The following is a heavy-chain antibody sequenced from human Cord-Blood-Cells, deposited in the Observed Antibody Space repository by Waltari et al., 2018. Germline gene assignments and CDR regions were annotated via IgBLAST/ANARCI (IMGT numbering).Heavy chain of an antibody. V-gene: IGHV4-39*01. CDR1: GGSISSSSYF. CDR2: IYYSGST. Sequence: QLQLQASGPGLVKPSETLSLTCTVSGGSISSSSYFWGWIRPPPGKGLEWIWSIYYSGSTYYNPSLKSRVTISVDTSKNQFSLKLSSVTAADTAVYYCARHVVSNGETIFGVVIIPHFDYWGQGTLVTVSS. CDR3: ARHVVSNGETIFGVVIIPHFDY. D-gene: IGHD3-3*01. J-gene: IGHJ4*02.